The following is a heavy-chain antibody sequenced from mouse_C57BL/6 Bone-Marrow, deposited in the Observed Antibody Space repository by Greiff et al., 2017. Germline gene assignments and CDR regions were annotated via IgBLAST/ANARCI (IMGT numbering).Heavy chain of an antibody. CDR3: ARSGDSNPYYYAMDY. J-gene: IGHJ4*01. D-gene: IGHD2-5*01. CDR2: IRNNANGYTT. V-gene: IGHV7-3*01. CDR1: GFTFTDYY. Sequence: EVKLMESGGGLVQPGGSLSLSCAASGFTFTDYYMSWVRQPPGKALEWLGFIRNNANGYTTEYSASVKGRFTISRDNSPSILYLQMNAQRAEDSATYYCARSGDSNPYYYAMDYWGQGTSVTVSS.